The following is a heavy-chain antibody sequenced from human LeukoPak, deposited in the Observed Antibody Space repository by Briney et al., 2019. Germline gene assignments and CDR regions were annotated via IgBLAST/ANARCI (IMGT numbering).Heavy chain of an antibody. Sequence: PGGSLRLSCAASGFTFSSYGMHWVRQAPGKGLEWVAVISYDGSNKYYADSVKGRFTISRDNSKNTLYLQMNSLRAEDTAVYYCAKGKLPRYGGNSEPFDYWGQGTLVTVSS. CDR1: GFTFSSYG. CDR3: AKGKLPRYGGNSEPFDY. D-gene: IGHD4-23*01. CDR2: ISYDGSNK. V-gene: IGHV3-30*18. J-gene: IGHJ4*02.